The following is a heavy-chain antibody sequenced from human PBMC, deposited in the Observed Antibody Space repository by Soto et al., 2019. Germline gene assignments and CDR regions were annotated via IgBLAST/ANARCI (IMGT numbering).Heavy chain of an antibody. CDR1: TFTGDSCN. V-gene: IGHV3-21*02. D-gene: IGHD3-10*01. CDR3: ARDFRIRGRGVMRGFVGVDV. Sequence: EVKLVESGGGLVKSGGSLRLSCVASTFTGDSCNMNWVRQAPGKGLEWVSSITLSTNDVYYADSVRGRFTTSRDNAKNSVYLPMDRLRADDTAVYYCARDFRIRGRGVMRGFVGVDVWGQGTTVTVSS. CDR2: ITLSTNDV. J-gene: IGHJ6*02.